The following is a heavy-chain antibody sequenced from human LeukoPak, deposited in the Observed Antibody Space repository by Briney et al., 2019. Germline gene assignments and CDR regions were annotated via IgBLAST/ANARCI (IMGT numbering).Heavy chain of an antibody. Sequence: SETLSLTCSVSGGSISDTTYFWGWIRQPPGKGLEWIGSIYSSGSTYYNPSFKSRVTVSIDTSRNQFSLKLTSVAAAETAVYYCARSGYYDILSGYLYFFDYWGQGTLVTVSS. CDR3: ARSGYYDILSGYLYFFDY. D-gene: IGHD3-9*01. CDR2: IYSSGST. CDR1: GGSISDTTYF. V-gene: IGHV4-39*01. J-gene: IGHJ4*02.